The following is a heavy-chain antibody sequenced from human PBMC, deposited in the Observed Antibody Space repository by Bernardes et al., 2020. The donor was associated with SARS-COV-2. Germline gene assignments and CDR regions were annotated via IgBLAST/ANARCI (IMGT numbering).Heavy chain of an antibody. CDR3: ARDHDFWSGYFEY. D-gene: IGHD3-3*01. CDR1: GFTFRTYA. V-gene: IGHV3-23*01. CDR2: ISGDGTT. Sequence: GGSLRLSCAASGFTFRTYAMSWVRQAPGKGLEWVSTISGDGTTYHADSVKGRLTISRDTSKNTLYLQMNTLRVEDTALYYCARDHDFWSGYFEYWGQGSLVTVSS. J-gene: IGHJ4*02.